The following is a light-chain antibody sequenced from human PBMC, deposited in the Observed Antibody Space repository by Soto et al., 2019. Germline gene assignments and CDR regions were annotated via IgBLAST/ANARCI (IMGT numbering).Light chain of an antibody. CDR1: QDITNH. CDR2: GAS. J-gene: IGKJ2*01. Sequence: DIQMTQSPPSLSASVGDRVTITCRTSQDITNHLAWYQQKPGKVPKLLIYGASTLQTGVHSRFSGSGSGTLFTLTISSLQPEDVATYYCQKYNSAPNTFGQGTRLEIK. CDR3: QKYNSAPNT. V-gene: IGKV1-27*01.